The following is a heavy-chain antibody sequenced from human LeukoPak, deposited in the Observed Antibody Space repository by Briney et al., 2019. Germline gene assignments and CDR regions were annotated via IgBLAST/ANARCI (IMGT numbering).Heavy chain of an antibody. V-gene: IGHV4-39*01. Sequence: SETLSLTCTVSGGSISSSSYYWGWIRQPPGKGLEWIGSIYYSGSTYYNPSLKSRVTISVDTSKIQFSLKLSSVTAADTAVYYCARRAFLNPTIFGVVIPYYFDYWGQGTLVTVSS. CDR2: IYYSGST. CDR1: GGSISSSSYY. J-gene: IGHJ4*02. D-gene: IGHD3-3*01. CDR3: ARRAFLNPTIFGVVIPYYFDY.